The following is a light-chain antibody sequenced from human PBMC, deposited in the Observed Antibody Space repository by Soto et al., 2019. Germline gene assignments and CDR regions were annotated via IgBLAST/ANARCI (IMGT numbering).Light chain of an antibody. V-gene: IGKV4-1*01. CDR2: WAS. CDR3: QQYINAPQT. CDR1: QSVLYSPNNKNY. J-gene: IGKJ1*01. Sequence: DIVMTQSPDSLAVSLGERATINCKSSQSVLYSPNNKNYLAWYQQKPGQPPKLLVYWASTRESGVPDRFSGSGSETDFTLTINSLHAEDVAGYYCQQYINAPQTFGQGTKVEIK.